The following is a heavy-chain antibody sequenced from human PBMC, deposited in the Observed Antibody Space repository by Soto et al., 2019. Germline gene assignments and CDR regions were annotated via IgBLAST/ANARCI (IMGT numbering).Heavy chain of an antibody. D-gene: IGHD2-2*01. Sequence: GASVKVSCKASGYTFTSYYMHWVRQAPGQGLEWMGIINPSGGSTSYAQKFQGRVTMTRDTSTSTVYMELSSLRSEDTAVYYCARVEGSIEVVPAAAGALNYWGQGTLVTVSS. V-gene: IGHV1-46*01. CDR3: ARVEGSIEVVPAAAGALNY. CDR2: INPSGGST. CDR1: GYTFTSYY. J-gene: IGHJ4*02.